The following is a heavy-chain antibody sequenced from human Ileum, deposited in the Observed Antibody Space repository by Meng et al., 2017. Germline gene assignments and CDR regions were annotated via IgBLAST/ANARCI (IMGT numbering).Heavy chain of an antibody. CDR2: IDQSGNS. CDR3: ARHGGYYQDF. J-gene: IGHJ4*02. D-gene: IGHD4/OR15-4a*01. V-gene: IGHV4-4*02. CDR1: GASVSANSY. Sequence: QVQLTWPGPGLVKPLVTLSLTCSVSGASVSANSYWSWVRMPPGKGLAWIGQIDQSGNSYYSPSLKSRVTMSIDKSKNQFSLRLTSVTAADTAVYYCARHGGYYQDFWGQGTLVTVSS.